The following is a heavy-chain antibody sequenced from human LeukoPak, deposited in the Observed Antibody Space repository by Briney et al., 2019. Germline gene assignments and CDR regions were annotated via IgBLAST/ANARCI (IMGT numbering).Heavy chain of an antibody. CDR3: ATDRGWRTSGYYLYYFEY. CDR2: IKHDGSEK. CDR1: GFIFTNYF. Sequence: GGPLRLSCAASGFIFTNYFMSWVRQAPGKGLEWVASIKHDGSEKYYVDSVRGRFTISRDNTMNSLYLQMSSLRAEDTAVYYCATDRGWRTSGYYLYYFEYWGQGTLVTYSS. J-gene: IGHJ4*02. D-gene: IGHD3-3*01. V-gene: IGHV3-7*01.